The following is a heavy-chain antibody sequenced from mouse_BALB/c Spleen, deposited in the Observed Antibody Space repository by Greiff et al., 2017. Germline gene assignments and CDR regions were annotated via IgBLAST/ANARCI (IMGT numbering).Heavy chain of an antibody. J-gene: IGHJ2*01. CDR1: GFTFSDYG. CDR3: AREDYGGYYFDY. V-gene: IGHV5-15*02. Sequence: EVKLLESGGGLVQPGGSRKLSCAASGFTFSDYGMPWVRQAPGKGPEWVAFISNLAYSIYYADTVTGRFTISRENAKNTLYLEMSSLRSEDTAMYYCAREDYGGYYFDYWGQGTTLTVSA. CDR2: ISNLAYSI. D-gene: IGHD1-1*01.